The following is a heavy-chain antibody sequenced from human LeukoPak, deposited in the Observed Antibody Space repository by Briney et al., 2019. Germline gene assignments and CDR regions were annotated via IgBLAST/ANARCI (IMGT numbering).Heavy chain of an antibody. J-gene: IGHJ3*02. CDR1: GRSGSFNDYY. Sequence: NPSETLSLTCAVYGRSGSFNDYYWNWIRQSPGKGLEWIGEINHSGGTHYHPSLKSRVTISVDTSKNQFSLRLRSVTAADTAVYYCASLMTTVTYDVFDIRGQGTIVTVSS. CDR3: ASLMTTVTYDVFDI. D-gene: IGHD4-17*01. CDR2: INHSGGT. V-gene: IGHV4-34*01.